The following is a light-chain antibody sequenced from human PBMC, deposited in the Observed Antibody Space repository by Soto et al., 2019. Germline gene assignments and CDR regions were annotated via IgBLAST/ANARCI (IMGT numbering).Light chain of an antibody. V-gene: IGLV2-14*01. CDR2: EVS. Sequence: QSALTQPASVSGSPGQSITISCTGTSSDVGGYNDVSWYQQHPGKAPKLMIYEVSNRPSGVSNRVSGSKSGNTASLTISGLQAEDEADYYCSSYTSSSTYVFGTGTKLTVL. J-gene: IGLJ1*01. CDR1: SSDVGGYND. CDR3: SSYTSSSTYV.